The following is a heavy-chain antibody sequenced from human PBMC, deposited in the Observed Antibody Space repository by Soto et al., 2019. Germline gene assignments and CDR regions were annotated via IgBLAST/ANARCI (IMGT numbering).Heavy chain of an antibody. V-gene: IGHV3-23*01. CDR3: AKGAPLRYFDWLGEGVHLDH. Sequence: GGSLRLSCAASGFTFSSYAMSWVRQAPGKGLEWVSAISGSGGSTYYADSVKGRFTISRDNSKNTLYLQMNSLRAEDTAVYYCAKGAPLRYFDWLGEGVHLDHWGQGTLVTVSS. D-gene: IGHD3-9*01. CDR1: GFTFSSYA. J-gene: IGHJ4*02. CDR2: ISGSGGST.